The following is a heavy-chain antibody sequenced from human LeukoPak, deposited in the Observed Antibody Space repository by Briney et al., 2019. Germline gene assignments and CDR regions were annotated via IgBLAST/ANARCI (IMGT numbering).Heavy chain of an antibody. CDR1: GFAFTKYA. V-gene: IGHV3-23*01. Sequence: GGSLRLSCAASGFAFTKYAMSWVRQAPGTGLEWVSSISDSGGRTYYRDSVKGRFTISRDNSKNTLYLQMNSLRADDTAVYYCAKDFTGWRDFDYWGQGTLVTVSS. CDR3: AKDFTGWRDFDY. D-gene: IGHD6-19*01. J-gene: IGHJ4*02. CDR2: ISDSGGRT.